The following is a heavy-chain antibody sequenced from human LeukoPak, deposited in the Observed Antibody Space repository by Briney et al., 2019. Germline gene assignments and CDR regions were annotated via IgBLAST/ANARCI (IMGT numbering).Heavy chain of an antibody. CDR2: ISWNSGSI. CDR3: AKVSYYSERAFDI. D-gene: IGHD3-10*01. CDR1: GFTFDDYA. J-gene: IGHJ3*02. V-gene: IGHV3-9*01. Sequence: GGSLRLSCAASGFTFDDYAMHWVRQAPGKGLEWVSGISWNSGSIGYADSVKGRFTISRDNAKNSLYLQMNSLRAVDTALYYCAKVSYYSERAFDIWGQGTVVTVSS.